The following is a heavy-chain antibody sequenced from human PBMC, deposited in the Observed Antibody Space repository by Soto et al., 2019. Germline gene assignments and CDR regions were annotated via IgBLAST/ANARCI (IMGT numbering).Heavy chain of an antibody. D-gene: IGHD2-8*01. CDR1: GFTFSNYG. CDR3: ARDIESVTAKHFFYYYAMDV. J-gene: IGHJ6*02. CDR2: VSANNGHT. V-gene: IGHV1-18*01. Sequence: ASVKVSCKASGFTFSNYGLNWVRQAPGQGLEWMRWVSANNGHTNYAQNLQGRVSMTTDTSTSTAYMELRGLTFDDTAVYYCARDIESVTAKHFFYYYAMDVWGQGTTVTVSS.